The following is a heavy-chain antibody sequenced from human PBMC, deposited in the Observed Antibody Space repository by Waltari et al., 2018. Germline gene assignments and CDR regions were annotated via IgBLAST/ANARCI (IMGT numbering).Heavy chain of an antibody. J-gene: IGHJ4*02. V-gene: IGHV3-7*01. D-gene: IGHD1-26*01. Sequence: EVRLVESGGGVVQPGGSLRLTCAASGFTLSSYWMSWVRQAPGKGLEWVANIKQDGSEKYYVDSVKGRFTISRDNAKNSLYLQMNSLRAEDTAVYYCARDLKWGAFDYWGQGTLVTVSS. CDR1: GFTLSSYW. CDR2: IKQDGSEK. CDR3: ARDLKWGAFDY.